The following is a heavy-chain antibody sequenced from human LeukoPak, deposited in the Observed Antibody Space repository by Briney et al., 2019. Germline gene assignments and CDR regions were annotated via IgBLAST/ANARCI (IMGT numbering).Heavy chain of an antibody. Sequence: GGSLRLSCAASGFPFGSYTMNWVRQAPGKGLEWVSYISSSGSTMYYADSVKGRFTISRDNAKNSLYLQMSSLRDGDTAVYYCARDTYFDYWGQGTLVTVSS. CDR2: ISSSGSTM. J-gene: IGHJ4*02. V-gene: IGHV3-48*02. CDR3: ARDTYFDY. CDR1: GFPFGSYT.